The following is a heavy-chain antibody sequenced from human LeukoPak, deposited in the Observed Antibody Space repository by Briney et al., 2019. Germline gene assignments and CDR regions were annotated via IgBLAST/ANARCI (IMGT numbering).Heavy chain of an antibody. CDR1: GFTFSTYA. CDR3: AKTDDNWNFDRGYFDY. V-gene: IGHV3-23*01. CDR2: ISGSGANT. Sequence: GGSLRLSCAASGFTFSTYAMSWVRQAPGKGLEWVSTISGSGANTYYADSVRGRFTISRDNSKNTLYLHMNSLRAEDTAVYYCAKTDDNWNFDRGYFDYWGQGTLVTVSS. J-gene: IGHJ4*02. D-gene: IGHD1-7*01.